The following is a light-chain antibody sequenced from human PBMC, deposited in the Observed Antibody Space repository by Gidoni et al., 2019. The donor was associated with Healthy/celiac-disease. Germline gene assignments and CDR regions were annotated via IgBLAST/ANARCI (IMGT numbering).Light chain of an antibody. CDR2: GAS. CDR3: QQYGSSPFT. CDR1: QSVRSSY. Sequence: EIVLTQSPGTRSLSPGERATLSCRASQSVRSSYLAWYQQQPGQAPRPLIYGASSRATGIPDRFSGSGSGTDFTLTISRLEPEDFAVYYCQQYGSSPFTFGPGTKVDIK. J-gene: IGKJ3*01. V-gene: IGKV3-20*01.